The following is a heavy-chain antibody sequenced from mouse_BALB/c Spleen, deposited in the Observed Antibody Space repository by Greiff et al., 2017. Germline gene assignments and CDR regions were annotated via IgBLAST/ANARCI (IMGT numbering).Heavy chain of an antibody. D-gene: IGHD2-1*01. CDR2: IRLKSNNYAT. CDR3: TRNYYGNLYYAMDY. V-gene: IGHV6-6*02. Sequence: EVMLVESGGGLVQPGGSMKLSCVASGFTFSNYWMNWVRQSPEKGLEWVAEIRLKSNNYATHYAESVKGRFTISRDDSKSSVYLQMNNLRAEDTGIYYCTRNYYGNLYYAMDYWGQGTSVTVSS. J-gene: IGHJ4*01. CDR1: GFTFSNYW.